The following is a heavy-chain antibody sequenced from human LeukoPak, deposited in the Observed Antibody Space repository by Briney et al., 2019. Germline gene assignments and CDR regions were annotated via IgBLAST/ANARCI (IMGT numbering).Heavy chain of an antibody. Sequence: SQTLSLTCTVSGGSISSGNYYWSWIRQPAGKGLEWIGHIYTSGSTNYNPSLKSRVTISVYTSKNQFSLKLSSVTAADTAVYYCAREGYDSLWGQGTLVTVSS. CDR1: GGSISSGNYY. CDR3: AREGYDSL. V-gene: IGHV4-61*09. J-gene: IGHJ4*02. D-gene: IGHD3-3*01. CDR2: IYTSGST.